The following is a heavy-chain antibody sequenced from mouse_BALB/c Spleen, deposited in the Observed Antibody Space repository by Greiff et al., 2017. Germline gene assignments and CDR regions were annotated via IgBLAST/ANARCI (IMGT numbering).Heavy chain of an antibody. V-gene: IGHV1-62-2*01. CDR2: FYPGSGSI. Sequence: VQRVESGAELVKPGASVKLSCKASGYTFTEYIIHWVKQRSGQGLEWIGWFYPGSGSIKYNEKFKDKATLTADKSSSTVYMELSRLTSEDSAVYFCARHEEMGYRYGSWFAYWGQGTLVTVSA. D-gene: IGHD2-14*01. CDR1: GYTFTEYI. J-gene: IGHJ3*01. CDR3: ARHEEMGYRYGSWFAY.